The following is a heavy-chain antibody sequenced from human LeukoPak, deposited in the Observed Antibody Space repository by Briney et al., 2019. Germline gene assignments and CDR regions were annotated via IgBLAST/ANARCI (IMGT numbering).Heavy chain of an antibody. CDR2: ISSSSSYI. Sequence: GGSLRLSCAASGCTFSSYSMNWVRQAPGKGLEWVSSISSSSSYIYYADSVKGRFTISRDNAKNSLYLQMNSLRAEDTAVYYCARDRELNYGDYGAFDIWGQGTMVTVSS. CDR1: GCTFSSYS. V-gene: IGHV3-21*01. D-gene: IGHD4-17*01. J-gene: IGHJ3*02. CDR3: ARDRELNYGDYGAFDI.